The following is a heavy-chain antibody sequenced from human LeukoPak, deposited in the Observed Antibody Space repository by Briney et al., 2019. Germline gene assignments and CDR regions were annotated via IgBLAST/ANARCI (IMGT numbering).Heavy chain of an antibody. Sequence: GGSLRLSCTGSGFTLSSYEMTWIRQAPGKGLEWVSYISSSGSTIYYADSVKGRFTISRDNAKNSLYLQMNSLRAEDTAVYYCAELGITMIGGVWGKGTTVTISS. CDR3: AELGITMIGGV. CDR2: ISSSGSTI. V-gene: IGHV3-48*03. D-gene: IGHD3-10*02. CDR1: GFTLSSYE. J-gene: IGHJ6*04.